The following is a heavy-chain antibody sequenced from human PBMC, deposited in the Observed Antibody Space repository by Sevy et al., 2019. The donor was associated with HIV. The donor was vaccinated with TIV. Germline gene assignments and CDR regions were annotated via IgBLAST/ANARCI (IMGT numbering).Heavy chain of an antibody. V-gene: IGHV3-30*18. Sequence: GGSLRLSCAASGFTFRSYGMHWVRQAPGKGLEWVAVISYDGNKKIYADSVKGRFTISRDNSKNTLYLQMKSLRAVDTAGYYCAKDRNDYGDPYFDYWGQGTLVTVSS. D-gene: IGHD4-17*01. CDR1: GFTFRSYG. J-gene: IGHJ4*02. CDR3: AKDRNDYGDPYFDY. CDR2: ISYDGNKK.